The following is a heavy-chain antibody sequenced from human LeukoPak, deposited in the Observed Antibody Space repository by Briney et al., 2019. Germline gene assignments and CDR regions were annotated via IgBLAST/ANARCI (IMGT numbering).Heavy chain of an antibody. Sequence: GGSLRLSCAASGFTFSSYAMSWVRQAPGKGLVWVSRINRDGSTTKYADSVKGRFTVSRDNAKNTLKLQMNSLRADDTAVYYCARDKKSGESSEIDYGREATLITASA. D-gene: IGHD3-10*01. CDR1: GFTFSSYA. CDR2: INRDGSTT. CDR3: ARDKKSGESSEIDY. V-gene: IGHV3-74*03. J-gene: IGHJ4*02.